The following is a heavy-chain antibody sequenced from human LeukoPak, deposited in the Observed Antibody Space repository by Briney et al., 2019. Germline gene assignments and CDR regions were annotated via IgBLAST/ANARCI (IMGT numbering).Heavy chain of an antibody. CDR3: ARRYDNTGYYVY. CDR1: GYSFTIYC. D-gene: IGHD3-22*01. V-gene: IGHV5-51*01. Sequence: GESLKISCKGSGYSFTIYCISWVRQMPGKGLEWMGIIYPGDSDTRYSPSFQGQVTISADKSINTAYLQWSSLKASDTATYYCARRYDNTGYYVYWGQGTLVTVSS. J-gene: IGHJ4*02. CDR2: IYPGDSDT.